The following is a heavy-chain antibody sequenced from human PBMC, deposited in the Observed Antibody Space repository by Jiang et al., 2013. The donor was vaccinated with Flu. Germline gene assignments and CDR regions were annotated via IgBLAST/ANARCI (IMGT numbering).Heavy chain of an antibody. D-gene: IGHD6-19*01. Sequence: GPGLVKPSQTLSLTCAISGDSVSSNSAAWNWIRQSPSRGLEWLGRTYYRSKWYNDYAVSVKSRITINPDTSKNQFSLQLNSVTPEDTAVYYCARGAQWLVHGANDAFDIWGQGTMVTVSS. J-gene: IGHJ3*02. CDR2: TYYRSKWYN. V-gene: IGHV6-1*01. CDR1: GDSVSSNSAA. CDR3: ARGAQWLVHGANDAFDI.